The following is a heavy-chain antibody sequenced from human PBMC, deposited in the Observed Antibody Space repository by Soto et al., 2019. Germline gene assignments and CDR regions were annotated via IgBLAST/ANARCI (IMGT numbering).Heavy chain of an antibody. CDR1: GFTFSNAW. J-gene: IGHJ4*02. V-gene: IGHV3-15*01. CDR3: TTGSTGTPHFDHFDY. D-gene: IGHD1-1*01. Sequence: EVQLVESGGGLVKPGGSLRLSCAASGFTFSNAWMSWVRQAPGKGLEWVGRIKSKTDGGTTDYAAPVKGRFTISRDDSKNTLNLQMNSLKTEDTAVYYCTTGSTGTPHFDHFDYGGQGTLVPVSS. CDR2: IKSKTDGGTT.